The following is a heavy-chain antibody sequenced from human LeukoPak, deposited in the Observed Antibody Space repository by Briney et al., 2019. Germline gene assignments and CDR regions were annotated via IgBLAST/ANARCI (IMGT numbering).Heavy chain of an antibody. V-gene: IGHV4-30-2*01. CDR2: LYHSGST. Sequence: SQTLSLTCAVSGGSISSGGYSWSWIRQPPGKGLEWIGYLYHSGSTYYNPSLKSRVTISVDRSKNQFSLKLSSVTAADTAVYYCARGDILVPAEIDYWGQGTLATVSS. CDR1: GGSISSGGYS. J-gene: IGHJ4*02. D-gene: IGHD2-2*01. CDR3: ARGDILVPAEIDY.